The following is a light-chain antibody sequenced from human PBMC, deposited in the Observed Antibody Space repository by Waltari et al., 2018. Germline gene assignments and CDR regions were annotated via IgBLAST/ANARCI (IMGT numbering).Light chain of an antibody. Sequence: QSALTQPPSASGSPGQSVTISCTGTSSDAGAYDYVSRYQHHPGKAPKLLISEVSKRPSGVPDRFSGSRSGNTASLTVSGLQAEDEADYYCSSYAGSNNLVFGGGTKLTVL. CDR3: SSYAGSNNLV. CDR1: SSDAGAYDY. J-gene: IGLJ2*01. CDR2: EVS. V-gene: IGLV2-8*01.